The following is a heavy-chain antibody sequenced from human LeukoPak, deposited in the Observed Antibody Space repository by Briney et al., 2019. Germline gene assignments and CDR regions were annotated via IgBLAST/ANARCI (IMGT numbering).Heavy chain of an antibody. D-gene: IGHD2-21*02. CDR2: ISSSGSTI. CDR3: AKDRTHIVVVTAIPQAFDI. CDR1: GFTFSSYE. J-gene: IGHJ3*02. Sequence: PGGSLRLSCAASGFTFSSYEMNWVRQAPGKGLEWVSYISSSGSTIYYADSVKGRFTISRDNSKNTLYLQMNSLRAEDTAVYYCAKDRTHIVVVTAIPQAFDIWGQGTMVTVSS. V-gene: IGHV3-48*03.